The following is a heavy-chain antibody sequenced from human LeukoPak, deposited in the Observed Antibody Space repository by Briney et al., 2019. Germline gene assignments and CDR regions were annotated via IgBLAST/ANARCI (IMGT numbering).Heavy chain of an antibody. J-gene: IGHJ4*02. V-gene: IGHV3-9*01. CDR1: GFTFDDYA. Sequence: GRSLRLSCAASGFTFDDYAMHWVRQAPGKGLEWVSGISWNSGSIGYADSVKGRFTISRDNAKNSLYLQMNSLRAEDTALYYCAKDSRRWLQLGYPFDYWGQGTLVTVSS. CDR2: ISWNSGSI. D-gene: IGHD5-24*01. CDR3: AKDSRRWLQLGYPFDY.